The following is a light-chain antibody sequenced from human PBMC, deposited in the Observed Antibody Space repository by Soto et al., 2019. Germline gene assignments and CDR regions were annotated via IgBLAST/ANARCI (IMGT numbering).Light chain of an antibody. CDR3: QHYNSYSEA. J-gene: IGKJ1*01. CDR2: DAS. V-gene: IGKV1-5*01. CDR1: QSISSW. Sequence: DIQMTQSPSTLSSSVGDRVTITCRASQSISSWLAWYQQKPGKAPKLLIYDASSLESGVPSRFSGSGSGTEFTFTISSLQPDDFATYYCQHYNSYSEACGQGNKGDIK.